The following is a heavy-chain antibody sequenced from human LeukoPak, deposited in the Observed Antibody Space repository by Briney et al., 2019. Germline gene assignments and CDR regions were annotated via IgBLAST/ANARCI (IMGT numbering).Heavy chain of an antibody. Sequence: GGSLRLSCAASGFTFSSHSMAWVRQAPGKGLEWVSVISGSGGSTYYADSVKGRFTISRDNSKNTLYLQMNSLRAEDTAVYYCAKSDPYYYDSSGYNYGFDYWGQGTLVTVSS. CDR1: GFTFSSHS. CDR3: AKSDPYYYDSSGYNYGFDY. D-gene: IGHD3-22*01. CDR2: ISGSGGST. J-gene: IGHJ4*02. V-gene: IGHV3-23*01.